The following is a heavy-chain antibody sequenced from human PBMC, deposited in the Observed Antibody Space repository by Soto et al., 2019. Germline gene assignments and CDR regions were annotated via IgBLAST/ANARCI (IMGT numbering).Heavy chain of an antibody. J-gene: IGHJ3*02. CDR1: GYSFTTYW. CDR2: IIPIFGTA. CDR3: ARGHEFGGNSDACDI. Sequence: KISCKGSGYSFTTYWICWVRQAPGQGLEWMGGIIPIFGTANYAQKFQGRVTITADESTTTAYMELSSLRSQDTAVYYCARGHEFGGNSDACDIWGQGTMVTVS. V-gene: IGHV1-69*01. D-gene: IGHD3-10*01.